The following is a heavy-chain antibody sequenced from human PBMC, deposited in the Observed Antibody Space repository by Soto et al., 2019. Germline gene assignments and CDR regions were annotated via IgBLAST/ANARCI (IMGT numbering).Heavy chain of an antibody. CDR1: GFTSSSNG. CDR2: IWYDGTNK. V-gene: IGHV3-33*01. CDR3: ARDSFWSGYSYDY. J-gene: IGHJ4*02. Sequence: GGSLRLSCAASGFTSSSNGMHWVRQAPGKGLEWVAVIWYDGTNKYYADSVKGRFTISRDNSKNTLYLQMNSLRAEDTAVYYCARDSFWSGYSYDYWGQGTLVTVSS. D-gene: IGHD3-3*01.